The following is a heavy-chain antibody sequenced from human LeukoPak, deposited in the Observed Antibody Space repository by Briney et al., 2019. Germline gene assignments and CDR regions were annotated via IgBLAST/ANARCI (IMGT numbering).Heavy chain of an antibody. Sequence: SETLSLTCAVYGGSFSGYSWSWIRQPPGKGLEWIGEINHSGSTNYNPSLKSRVTISVDTSKNQFSLKLSSVTAADTAVYYCARNRGLLWFGQNYYMDVWGKGTTVTISS. J-gene: IGHJ6*03. V-gene: IGHV4-34*01. CDR1: GGSFSGYS. CDR2: INHSGST. D-gene: IGHD3-10*01. CDR3: ARNRGLLWFGQNYYMDV.